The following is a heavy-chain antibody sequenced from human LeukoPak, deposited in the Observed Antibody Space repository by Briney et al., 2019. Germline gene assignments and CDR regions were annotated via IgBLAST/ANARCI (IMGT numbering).Heavy chain of an antibody. V-gene: IGHV3-20*04. CDR2: INWNGGST. CDR1: GFTFDDYG. D-gene: IGHD3-22*01. CDR3: AREPWDYYDSSEVNYYYYMDV. Sequence: GGSLRLSCAASGFTFDDYGMSWVRQAPGKGLEWVSGINWNGGSTGYADSVKGRFTISRDNAKNSLYLQMNSLRAEDTALYYCAREPWDYYDSSEVNYYYYMDVWGKGTTVTVSS. J-gene: IGHJ6*03.